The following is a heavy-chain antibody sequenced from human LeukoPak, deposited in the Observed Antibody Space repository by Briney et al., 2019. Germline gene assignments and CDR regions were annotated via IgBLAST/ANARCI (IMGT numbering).Heavy chain of an antibody. CDR3: AREGVATISLDY. D-gene: IGHD5-12*01. J-gene: IGHJ4*02. CDR1: GGSISSGGYY. Sequence: SQTLSLTRTVPGGSISSGGYYWSWIRQPPGKGLEWIGYIYHSGSTYYNPSLKSRVTISVDRSKNQFSLKLSSVTAADTAAYYCAREGVATISLDYWGQGTLVTVSS. V-gene: IGHV4-30-2*01. CDR2: IYHSGST.